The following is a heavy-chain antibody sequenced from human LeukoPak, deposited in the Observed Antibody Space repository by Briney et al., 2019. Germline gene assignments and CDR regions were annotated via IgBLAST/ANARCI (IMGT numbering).Heavy chain of an antibody. CDR3: AKEGGLWVSAHWGDS. Sequence: PGGSLRLSCAASGNYWMHWVRQVPGKGLVWVSHINSDGSWTYYADSVKGRFTVSRDNSKNTLFLQMNSLRAEDTAVYYCAKEGGLWVSAHWGDSWGRGTLVTVSS. D-gene: IGHD7-27*01. J-gene: IGHJ4*02. V-gene: IGHV3-74*01. CDR2: INSDGSWT. CDR1: GNYW.